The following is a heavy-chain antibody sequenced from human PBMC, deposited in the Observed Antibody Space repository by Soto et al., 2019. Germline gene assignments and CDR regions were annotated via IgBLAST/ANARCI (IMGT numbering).Heavy chain of an antibody. J-gene: IGHJ2*01. CDR2: IWYDGSNK. D-gene: IGHD3-22*01. CDR3: ARDPGYYDNSGWYFDL. Sequence: ESGGGVVQPGRSLRLSCAASGFTFSSYGMHWVRQAPGKGLEWVAVIWYDGSNKYYADSVKGRFTISRDNSKNTLYLQMNSLRAEDTAVYYCARDPGYYDNSGWYFDLWGRGTLVTVSS. CDR1: GFTFSSYG. V-gene: IGHV3-33*01.